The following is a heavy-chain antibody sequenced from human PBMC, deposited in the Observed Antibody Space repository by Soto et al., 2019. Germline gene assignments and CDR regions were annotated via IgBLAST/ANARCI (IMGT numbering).Heavy chain of an antibody. V-gene: IGHV1-8*01. CDR1: GYSFTSYD. CDR3: ARGGFYSAYRVDAFDI. J-gene: IGHJ3*02. D-gene: IGHD5-12*01. CDR2: MNPYSGNR. Sequence: QVQLAQSGADVKKPGASVRVSCKAAGYSFTSYDINWVRQATGQGLEWMGWMNPYSGNRGYAQKFQGRVTMTWNTSTSTAYMELSSLRSEDTAVYYCARGGFYSAYRVDAFDIWGQGTMVTVSS.